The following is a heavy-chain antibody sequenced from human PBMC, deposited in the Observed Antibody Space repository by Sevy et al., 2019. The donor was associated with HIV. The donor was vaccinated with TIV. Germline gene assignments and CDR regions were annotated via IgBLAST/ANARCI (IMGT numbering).Heavy chain of an antibody. D-gene: IGHD1-26*01. Sequence: GGSLRLSCAASGFTVSNNYMSWVRQAPGKGLEWVSVIYSGGSTYYADSVKGRFTISRDNSKNTLYLQMNSLRAEDTAVYYCASLGSYSGSFYFDYWGQGTLVTVSS. V-gene: IGHV3-53*01. CDR3: ASLGSYSGSFYFDY. CDR2: IYSGGST. CDR1: GFTVSNNY. J-gene: IGHJ4*02.